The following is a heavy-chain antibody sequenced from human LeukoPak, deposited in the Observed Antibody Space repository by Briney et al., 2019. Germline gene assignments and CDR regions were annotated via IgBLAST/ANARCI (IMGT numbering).Heavy chain of an antibody. CDR1: GFTFSSYS. D-gene: IGHD2-15*01. V-gene: IGHV3-21*01. CDR3: AIAPLSGGSWVGFDP. J-gene: IGHJ5*02. CDR2: ISSSSSYI. Sequence: GGSLRLSCAASGFTFSSYSMNWVRQAPAQGLEWVSSISSSSSYIYYADSVKGRFTISRDNAKNSLYLQMNSLRAEDTAVYYCAIAPLSGGSWVGFDPWGQGTLVTVSS.